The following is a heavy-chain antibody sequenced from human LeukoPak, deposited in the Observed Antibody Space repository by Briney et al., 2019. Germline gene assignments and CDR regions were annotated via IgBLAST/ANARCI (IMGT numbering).Heavy chain of an antibody. Sequence: ASVKVSCKASGYTFTSYGISWVRQAPGQGLEWMGWISAYNGNTNYAQKLQGRVTMTRDMSTSTVYMELSSLRSEDTAVYYCARDQGSGWSNWYFDLWGRGTLVTVSS. J-gene: IGHJ2*01. CDR2: ISAYNGNT. CDR1: GYTFTSYG. V-gene: IGHV1-18*01. D-gene: IGHD6-19*01. CDR3: ARDQGSGWSNWYFDL.